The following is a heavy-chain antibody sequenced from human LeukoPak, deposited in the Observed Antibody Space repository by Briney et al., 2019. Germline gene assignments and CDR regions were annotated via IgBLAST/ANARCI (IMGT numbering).Heavy chain of an antibody. CDR3: ARRAGAYSHPYDY. CDR1: GFTFSSYS. D-gene: IGHD4/OR15-4a*01. Sequence: PGGSLRLSCAASGFTFSSYSMNWVRQAPGKGLEWVSSISSSSSYIYYADSVKGRFTISRDNSKNTLFLQMNSLRAEDTAVYYCARRAGAYSHPYDYWGQGTLVTVSS. V-gene: IGHV3-21*04. CDR2: ISSSSSYI. J-gene: IGHJ4*02.